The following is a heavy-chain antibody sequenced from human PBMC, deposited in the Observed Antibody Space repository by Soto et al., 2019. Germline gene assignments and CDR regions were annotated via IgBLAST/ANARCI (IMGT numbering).Heavy chain of an antibody. J-gene: IGHJ3*02. CDR1: GFTFSSYS. CDR3: ARVLRMTTVTPDAFDI. D-gene: IGHD4-17*01. Sequence: GGSLRLSCAASGFTFSSYSMNWVRQAPGKGLEWVSYISSSSSTIYYADSVKGRFTISRDNAKNSLYLQMNSLRAEDTAVYYCARVLRMTTVTPDAFDIWGQGTMVTVSS. CDR2: ISSSSSTI. V-gene: IGHV3-48*01.